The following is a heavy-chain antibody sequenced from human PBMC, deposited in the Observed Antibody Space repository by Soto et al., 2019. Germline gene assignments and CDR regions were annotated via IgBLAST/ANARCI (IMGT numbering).Heavy chain of an antibody. CDR1: GFTFSDYY. J-gene: IGHJ4*02. CDR2: ISSSGSTI. D-gene: IGHD6-6*01. CDR3: AARPTHSSIAAPDY. V-gene: IGHV3-11*01. Sequence: GGSLRLSCAAAGFTFSDYYMSWIRQAPGKGLEWVSYISSSGSTIYYADSVKGRFTISRDNAKNSLYLQMNSLRAEDTAGYYCAARPTHSSIAAPDYWGQGTLVTVSS.